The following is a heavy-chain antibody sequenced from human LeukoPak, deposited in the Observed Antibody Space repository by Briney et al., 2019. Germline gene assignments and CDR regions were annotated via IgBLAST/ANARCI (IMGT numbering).Heavy chain of an antibody. CDR1: GFTFGSYS. Sequence: PGGSLRLSCAASGFTFGSYSMNWVRQAPGKGLEWVSSISSSSSYIYYADSVKGRFTISRDNAKNSLYLQMNSLRAEDTSVYYCARGVPGHGPTGTVFDYWGQGTLVTVSS. D-gene: IGHD1-1*01. J-gene: IGHJ4*02. V-gene: IGHV3-21*01. CDR2: ISSSSSYI. CDR3: ARGVPGHGPTGTVFDY.